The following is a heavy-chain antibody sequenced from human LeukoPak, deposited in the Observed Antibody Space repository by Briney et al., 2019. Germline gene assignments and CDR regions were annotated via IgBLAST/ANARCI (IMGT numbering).Heavy chain of an antibody. CDR2: ITHIVST. Sequence: PSETLSLTCAVYVGAFSGYYWSSIRQPPRERLERIVEITHIVSTNTKPPLKSRVTISVDTSKNQCSLKLSSLTAPRTPLYYCVRVRRYCGADCCSYFDYWGQGTMVTVSS. CDR3: VRVRRYCGADCCSYFDY. D-gene: IGHD2-21*01. V-gene: IGHV4-34*01. J-gene: IGHJ4*02. CDR1: VGAFSGYY.